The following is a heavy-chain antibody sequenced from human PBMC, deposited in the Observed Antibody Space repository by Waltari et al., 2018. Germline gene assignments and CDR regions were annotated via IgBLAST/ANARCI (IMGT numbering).Heavy chain of an antibody. CDR3: ARSRGYSYGYGY. CDR1: GGTVSSYA. V-gene: IGHV1-69*05. J-gene: IGHJ4*02. Sequence: QVQLVQSGAEVKKPGSSVKVSCKASGGTVSSYAISWVRQAPGQGLEWMGGIIPIFGTANYAPKFQGRLTITPDEAPSTAYVELSSLRSDDTAVYYCARSRGYSYGYGYWGQGTLVTVSS. CDR2: IIPIFGTA. D-gene: IGHD5-18*01.